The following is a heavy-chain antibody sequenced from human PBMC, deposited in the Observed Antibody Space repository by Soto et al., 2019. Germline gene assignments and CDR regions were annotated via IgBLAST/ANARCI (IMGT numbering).Heavy chain of an antibody. D-gene: IGHD1-1*01. Sequence: QVHLVQSGAEVKKPGASVKVSCKASGYTFTSYGITWVLQAPGQGLEWMGWISAHNGNTGYGLKLQGRVIVTRDTTTSTDYMALRSMRSDDTAVYYCARGRYGDYWGQGALVTVSS. CDR3: ARGRYGDY. J-gene: IGHJ4*02. CDR2: ISAHNGNT. V-gene: IGHV1-18*01. CDR1: GYTFTSYG.